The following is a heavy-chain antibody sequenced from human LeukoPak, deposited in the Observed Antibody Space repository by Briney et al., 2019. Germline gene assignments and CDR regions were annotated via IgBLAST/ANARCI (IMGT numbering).Heavy chain of an antibody. Sequence: GGSLRLSCAASGFTFRGYEMNWVRQAPGKGLEWVSYISTTGSAMYYADSVKGRFTTSRDNAKNSLHLQMNSLRAEDTAVYYCARDRGPEPDYWGQGTLVTVSS. CDR3: ARDRGPEPDY. D-gene: IGHD3-10*01. V-gene: IGHV3-48*03. CDR1: GFTFRGYE. J-gene: IGHJ4*02. CDR2: ISTTGSAM.